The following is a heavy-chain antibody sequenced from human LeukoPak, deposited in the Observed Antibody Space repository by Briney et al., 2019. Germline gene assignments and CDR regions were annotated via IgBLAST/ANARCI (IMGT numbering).Heavy chain of an antibody. CDR3: ARARRDGYNFAY. J-gene: IGHJ4*02. CDR1: GGTFSSYA. D-gene: IGHD5-24*01. CDR2: IIPILGIA. V-gene: IGHV1-69*04. Sequence: SVKVSCKASGGTFSSYAISWVRQAPGQGLEWMGRIIPILGIANYAQKFQGRVTITADKSTSTAYMELSSLRSEDTAVYYCARARRDGYNFAYWGQGTLVTVSS.